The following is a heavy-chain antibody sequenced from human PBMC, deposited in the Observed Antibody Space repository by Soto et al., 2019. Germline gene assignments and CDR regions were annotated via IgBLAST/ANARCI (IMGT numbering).Heavy chain of an antibody. Sequence: EVQLVESGGGLVKPGGSLRLSCAASGFTFSNAWMSWVRQAPGKGLEWVCRIKIKTDGGTTDYAAPVKGRFTISRDDSKNTLYLQMNSLKTEDTAVYYCTTPNMTQANWGQGTLVTVSS. CDR1: GFTFSNAW. V-gene: IGHV3-15*01. CDR3: TTPNMTQAN. J-gene: IGHJ4*02. CDR2: IKIKTDGGTT.